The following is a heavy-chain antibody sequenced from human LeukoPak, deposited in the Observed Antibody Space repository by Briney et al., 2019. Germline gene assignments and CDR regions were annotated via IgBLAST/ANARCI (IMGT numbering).Heavy chain of an antibody. CDR3: AKGHDDFRQFDF. CDR2: IIPIFGSG. CDR1: GGIFANYA. J-gene: IGHJ4*02. Sequence: SVKLSCTACGGIFANYAISWVRKAPGQGLEWMGGIIPIFGSGHSAQKFQGRLTITADESTRTTYMELSSLRSEDTAVYYCAKGHDDFRQFDFWGQGTLVIVSS. D-gene: IGHD3-3*01. V-gene: IGHV1-69*01.